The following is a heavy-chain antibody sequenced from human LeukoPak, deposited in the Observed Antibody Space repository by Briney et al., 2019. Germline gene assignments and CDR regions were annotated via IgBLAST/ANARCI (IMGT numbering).Heavy chain of an antibody. CDR2: ISSSSSYI. CDR1: GFTFSSYS. CDR3: ARSLTHNWFDP. J-gene: IGHJ5*02. V-gene: IGHV3-21*01. Sequence: GGSLRLSCAASGFTFSSYSMNWVRQAPGKGLEWVSSISSSSSYIYYADSVKGRFTISRDNAKNSLYLQMNSLRAEDTAVYYCARSLTHNWFDPWGQGTLVTVSS.